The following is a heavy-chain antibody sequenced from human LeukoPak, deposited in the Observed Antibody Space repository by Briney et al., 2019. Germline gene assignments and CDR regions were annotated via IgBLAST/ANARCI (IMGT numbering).Heavy chain of an antibody. CDR3: ARGRSYYDFWSGYYQPFDY. Sequence: PSETLSLTCAVYGGSFSGYYWSWIRQPPGKGLEWIGEINHSGSTNYNPSLKSRVTISVDTSKNQFSLKLSSVTAADTAVYYCARGRSYYDFWSGYYQPFDYWGQGTLVTVSS. CDR2: INHSGST. CDR1: GGSFSGYY. V-gene: IGHV4-34*01. D-gene: IGHD3-3*01. J-gene: IGHJ4*02.